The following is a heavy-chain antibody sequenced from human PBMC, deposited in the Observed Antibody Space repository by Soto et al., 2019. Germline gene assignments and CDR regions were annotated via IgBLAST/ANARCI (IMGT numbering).Heavy chain of an antibody. J-gene: IGHJ3*02. CDR3: ARVERGTATTVVDAFDI. CDR1: GGSVSGANYY. Sequence: QVQLQQGGAGLLKPSETLSLTCAVYGGSVSGANYYWGWIRQPPGNGLEWIGEMSHSGGTHFNPSLKGRVTISVDTSKNQFSLKMSSVTAADTALYYCARVERGTATTVVDAFDILGPGTMGTVSS. V-gene: IGHV4-34*01. D-gene: IGHD1-7*01. CDR2: MSHSGGT.